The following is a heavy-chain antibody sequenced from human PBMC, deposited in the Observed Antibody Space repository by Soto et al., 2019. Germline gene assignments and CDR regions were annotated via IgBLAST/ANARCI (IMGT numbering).Heavy chain of an antibody. Sequence: QVQLVQSGAEVKKPGASVKVSCKASGYTFTSYGISWVRQAPGQGLEWMGWISAYNGNTNYAQKLQGRVTMTTDTTTSTAYMDLRSLRSDDTAVYYCASYHLNYYYYGMDVWGQGTTVTVSS. J-gene: IGHJ6*02. CDR2: ISAYNGNT. V-gene: IGHV1-18*01. CDR3: ASYHLNYYYYGMDV. CDR1: GYTFTSYG.